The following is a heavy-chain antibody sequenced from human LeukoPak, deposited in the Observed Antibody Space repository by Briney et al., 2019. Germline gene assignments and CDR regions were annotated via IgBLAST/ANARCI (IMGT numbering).Heavy chain of an antibody. Sequence: PSQTLSLTCTVSGGSISRGGYYWSWLRQHPGKGLEWIGYIYYSGSTYYNPSLKSRVTISVDTSKNQFSLKLSSVTAADTAVYYCARDYGGNSGYYYYYYMDVWGKGTTVTVSS. CDR3: ARDYGGNSGYYYYYYMDV. CDR2: IYYSGST. CDR1: GGSISRGGYY. J-gene: IGHJ6*03. V-gene: IGHV4-31*03. D-gene: IGHD4-23*01.